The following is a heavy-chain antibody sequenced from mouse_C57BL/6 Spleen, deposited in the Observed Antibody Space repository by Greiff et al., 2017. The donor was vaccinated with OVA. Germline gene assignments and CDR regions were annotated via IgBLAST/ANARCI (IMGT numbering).Heavy chain of an antibody. CDR2: ISSGGDYI. CDR3: TRDSRYDYDGGFAY. J-gene: IGHJ3*01. D-gene: IGHD2-4*01. Sequence: EVMLVESGEGLVKPGGSLKLSCAASGFTFSSYAMSWDRQTPEKRLEWVAYISSGGDYIYYADTVKGRFTISRDNARNTLYLQMSSLKSEDTAMYYCTRDSRYDYDGGFAYWGQGTLVTVSA. CDR1: GFTFSSYA. V-gene: IGHV5-9-1*02.